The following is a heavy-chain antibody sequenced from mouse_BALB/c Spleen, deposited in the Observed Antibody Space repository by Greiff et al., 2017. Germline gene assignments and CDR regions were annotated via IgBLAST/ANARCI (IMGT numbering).Heavy chain of an antibody. CDR2: ISYDGSN. D-gene: IGHD2-4*01. J-gene: IGHJ3*01. Sequence: EVQLQESGPGLVKPSQSLSLTCSVTGYSITSGYYWNWIRQFPGNKLEWMGYISYDGSNNYNPSLKNRISITRDTSKNQFFLKLNSVTTEDTATYYCAREGLRGSWFAYWGQGTLVTVSA. V-gene: IGHV3-6*02. CDR1: GYSITSGYY. CDR3: AREGLRGSWFAY.